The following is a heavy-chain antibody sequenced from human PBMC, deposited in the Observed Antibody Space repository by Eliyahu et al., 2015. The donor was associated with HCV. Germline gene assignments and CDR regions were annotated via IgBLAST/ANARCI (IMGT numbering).Heavy chain of an antibody. Sequence: EVQLVESGGGLVKPGRSLRLSCTASGFTFGXYARSWFRQAPGKGLEWVGFIRSKAYGGTTEYAASVKGRFTISRDDSKSIAYLQMNSLKTEDTAVYYCTRETYYYDSSGYAFDYWGQGTLVTVSS. V-gene: IGHV3-49*05. CDR1: GFTFGXYA. CDR3: TRETYYYDSSGYAFDY. D-gene: IGHD3-22*01. CDR2: IRSKAYGGTT. J-gene: IGHJ4*02.